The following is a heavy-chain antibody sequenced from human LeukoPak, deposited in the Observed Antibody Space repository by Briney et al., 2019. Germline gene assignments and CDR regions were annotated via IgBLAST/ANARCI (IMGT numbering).Heavy chain of an antibody. CDR3: ARARVLRYLEIDP. D-gene: IGHD3-9*01. J-gene: IGHJ5*02. V-gene: IGHV3-74*01. CDR2: INSDGSST. Sequence: TWGSLRLSCAASGFTFSSYWMHWVRQAPGKGLVCVSRINSDGSSTCYADSVKGRFTISRDNAKNTLYLQMNSLRAEDTAVYYCARARVLRYLEIDPWGQGTLVTVSS. CDR1: GFTFSSYW.